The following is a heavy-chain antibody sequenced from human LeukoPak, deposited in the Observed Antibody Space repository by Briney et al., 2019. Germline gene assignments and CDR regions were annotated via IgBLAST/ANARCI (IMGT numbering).Heavy chain of an antibody. Sequence: PSETLSLTCAVSGGSISSGGYSWSWIRQPPGKGLEWIGYIYHSGSTYYNPSLKSRVTISVDRSKNQFSLKLSSVTAADTAVYYCATVDSSGWDSFWYWGQGTLVTVSS. CDR2: IYHSGST. J-gene: IGHJ4*02. D-gene: IGHD6-19*01. V-gene: IGHV4-30-2*01. CDR1: GGSISSGGYS. CDR3: ATVDSSGWDSFWY.